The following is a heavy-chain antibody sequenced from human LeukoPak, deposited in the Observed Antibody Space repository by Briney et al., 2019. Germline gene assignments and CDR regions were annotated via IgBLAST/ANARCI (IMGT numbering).Heavy chain of an antibody. CDR2: LYYSGST. CDR1: GGSVSSSIYY. Sequence: SETLSLTCTVFGGSVSSSIYYWGWIRQPPGKGLEWIGSLYYSGSTYYNPSLKSRVTISVDTSKNQFSLKLSSVTAADTAVYYCARHLTHYYDRGPYFQHWGQGTLVTVSS. D-gene: IGHD3-22*01. V-gene: IGHV4-39*01. J-gene: IGHJ1*01. CDR3: ARHLTHYYDRGPYFQH.